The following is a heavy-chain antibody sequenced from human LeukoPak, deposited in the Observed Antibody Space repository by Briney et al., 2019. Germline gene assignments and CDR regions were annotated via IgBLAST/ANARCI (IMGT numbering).Heavy chain of an antibody. D-gene: IGHD3-3*01. V-gene: IGHV3-11*04. CDR1: GFTFSDYY. CDR3: ARDPNYDFWSGYYIHYYGMDV. J-gene: IGHJ6*02. Sequence: PGGSLRLSCAASGFTFSDYYMSWIRQAPGKGLEWVSYISSSGSTIYYADSVKGRFTISRDNAKNSLYLQMNSLRAEDTAVYYCARDPNYDFWSGYYIHYYGMDVWGQGTTVTVSS. CDR2: ISSSGSTI.